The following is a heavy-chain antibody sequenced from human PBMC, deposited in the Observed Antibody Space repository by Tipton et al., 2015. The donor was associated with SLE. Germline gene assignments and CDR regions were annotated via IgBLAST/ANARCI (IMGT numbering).Heavy chain of an antibody. CDR2: IYQSGNT. CDR3: ASGPIGVTSRYFDL. Sequence: TLSLTCTVSGDSISSRSYFWGWIRQPPGKGLEWIGNIYQSGNTYYNPSLKSRVIISVDTSKNHFSLRLTSVTAADTAVYYCASGPIGVTSRYFDLWGRGTLVTVSS. J-gene: IGHJ2*01. D-gene: IGHD3-3*01. V-gene: IGHV4-39*07. CDR1: GDSISSRSYF.